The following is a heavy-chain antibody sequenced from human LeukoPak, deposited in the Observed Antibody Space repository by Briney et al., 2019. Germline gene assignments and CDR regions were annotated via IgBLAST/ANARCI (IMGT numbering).Heavy chain of an antibody. V-gene: IGHV3-9*01. CDR3: AKDNGSGWYPALDY. J-gene: IGHJ4*02. CDR2: ISWNSGSI. Sequence: GGSLRLSCAASGFTFDDYAMHWVRQAPGRGLEWVSGISWNSGSIGYADSVKGRFTISRDNSKNSLYLQMNSLRTEDTALYYCAKDNGSGWYPALDYWGQGTLVTVSS. D-gene: IGHD6-19*01. CDR1: GFTFDDYA.